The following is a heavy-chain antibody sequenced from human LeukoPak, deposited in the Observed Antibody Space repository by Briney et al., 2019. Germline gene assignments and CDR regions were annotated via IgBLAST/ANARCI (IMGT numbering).Heavy chain of an antibody. J-gene: IGHJ3*02. D-gene: IGHD2-2*02. CDR1: GYTFTSSD. CDR2: MNPNRGNT. Sequence: GASVKVSCKASGYTFTSSDINWVRQATGQGLEWMGWMNPNRGNTGYAQKFQGRVTMTRNTSISTAYMELSSLRSEDTAVYYCARGSLCSSTSCYTLGAFDIWGQGTMVTASS. V-gene: IGHV1-8*01. CDR3: ARGSLCSSTSCYTLGAFDI.